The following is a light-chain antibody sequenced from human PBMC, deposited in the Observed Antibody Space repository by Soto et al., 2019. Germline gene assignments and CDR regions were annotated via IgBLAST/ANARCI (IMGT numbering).Light chain of an antibody. CDR3: SLYTSSSTFV. Sequence: QSVLTQPPSVSGSPGQSVTISCTGISSDVGRYNRVSWYQQPPGTAPKLLIYEVRNRPSGVPDRFSGSQSANTASLTISGLQAEDEADDYCSLYTSSSTFVFGTGTKVTVL. CDR1: SSDVGRYNR. J-gene: IGLJ1*01. V-gene: IGLV2-18*01. CDR2: EVR.